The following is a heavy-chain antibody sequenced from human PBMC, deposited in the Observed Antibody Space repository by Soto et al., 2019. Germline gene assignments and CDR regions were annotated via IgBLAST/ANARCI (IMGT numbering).Heavy chain of an antibody. J-gene: IGHJ4*02. Sequence: QVQLVQSGAEVKKPGSSVKVSCKASGGTFSSYAISWVRQAPVQGLEWMGGIIPIFGTANYAQKFQGRVTLTADESTSTAYMEMSSLRSEDTAVYYCALTRSGLYYFDYWGQGTLVTVAS. V-gene: IGHV1-69*01. CDR3: ALTRSGLYYFDY. CDR2: IIPIFGTA. CDR1: GGTFSSYA. D-gene: IGHD3-3*01.